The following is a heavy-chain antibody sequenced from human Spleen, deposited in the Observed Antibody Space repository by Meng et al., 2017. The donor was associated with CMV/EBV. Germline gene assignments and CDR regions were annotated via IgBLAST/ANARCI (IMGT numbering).Heavy chain of an antibody. J-gene: IGHJ6*02. CDR2: ISGSGGST. V-gene: IGHV3-23*01. Sequence: GESLKISCAASGFTFSSYAMSWVRQAPGKGLEWVSAISGSGGSTYYADSVKGRFTISRDNSKNTLYLQMNSLRAEVTPVYYCANRLVVPAAPLNYYYYGMDVWGQGSPVTVSS. CDR1: GFTFSSYA. CDR3: ANRLVVPAAPLNYYYYGMDV. D-gene: IGHD2-2*01.